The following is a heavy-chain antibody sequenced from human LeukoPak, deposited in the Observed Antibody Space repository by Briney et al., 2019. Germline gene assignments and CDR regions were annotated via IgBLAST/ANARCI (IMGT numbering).Heavy chain of an antibody. J-gene: IGHJ4*02. CDR1: GGSINKYY. CDR3: AKGRKDFDTNLGPFDS. D-gene: IGHD3-9*01. V-gene: IGHV4-59*01. CDR2: VHDSAGT. Sequence: SETLSLTCTVCGGSINKYYWSWIRQSPGKGLEWLGYVHDSAGTIYNPSLKSRVTISVGTSKTQFSLKVTSVTTADTAVYYCAKGRKDFDTNLGPFDSWGQGILVTVSS.